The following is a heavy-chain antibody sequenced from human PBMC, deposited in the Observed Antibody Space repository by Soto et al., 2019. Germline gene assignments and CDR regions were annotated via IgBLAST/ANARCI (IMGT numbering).Heavy chain of an antibody. Sequence: TLSLTCTVSGGSISSSSYYWGWIRQPPGKGLEWIGSIYYSGSTYYNPSLKSRVTISVDTSKNQFSLKLSSVTAADTAVYYCAIIAAAGRTYYYYYYMDVWGKGTTVTVSS. CDR2: IYYSGST. D-gene: IGHD6-13*01. CDR1: GGSISSSSYY. CDR3: AIIAAAGRTYYYYYYMDV. J-gene: IGHJ6*03. V-gene: IGHV4-39*01.